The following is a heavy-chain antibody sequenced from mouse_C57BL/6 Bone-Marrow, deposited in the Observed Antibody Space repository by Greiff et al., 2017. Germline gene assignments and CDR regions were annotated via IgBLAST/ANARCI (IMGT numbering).Heavy chain of an antibody. D-gene: IGHD1-1*01. Sequence: QVQLQQPGAELVRSGSSLKLSCKSSGYTFTTYWMHLVKLRPISGLGLNGNIDPSDSENHHNQQSMDKATSIVNKSSSTAYMQLSSLTSEDSAVYNCAREPWYYGSRRYFDVWGTGTTVTVSS. CDR3: AREPWYYGSRRYFDV. CDR2: IDPSDSEN. V-gene: IGHV1-52*01. CDR1: GYTFTTYW. J-gene: IGHJ1*03.